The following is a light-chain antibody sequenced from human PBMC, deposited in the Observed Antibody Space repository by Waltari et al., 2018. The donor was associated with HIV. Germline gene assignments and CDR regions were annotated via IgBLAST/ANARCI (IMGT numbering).Light chain of an antibody. J-gene: IGLJ2*01. CDR1: SSDVGGYNL. Sequence: QSALTQPASVSGSPGQSITISCTGTSSDVGGYNLVSWYQQHPDKAPKLMIYEVSKRPSGVSNRFSGSKYGNTASLTSSGLQAEDEADYYGCAYACSTTYVIVGGGTKLTVL. CDR3: CAYACSTTYVI. V-gene: IGLV2-23*02. CDR2: EVS.